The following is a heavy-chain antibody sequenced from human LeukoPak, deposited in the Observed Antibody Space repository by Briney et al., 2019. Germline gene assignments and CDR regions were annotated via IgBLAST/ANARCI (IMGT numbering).Heavy chain of an antibody. Sequence: GGSLRLSCAASGFTVSNNYMSWVRKAPGKGLEWVSVIYSGGSTYYADSVKGRFPISRDNSKNTLYLQMNSLRAEDTAVYYCARDSRQDYYDSSGYLWFAFDIWGQGTMVTVSS. V-gene: IGHV3-53*01. CDR2: IYSGGST. D-gene: IGHD3-22*01. CDR1: GFTVSNNY. CDR3: ARDSRQDYYDSSGYLWFAFDI. J-gene: IGHJ3*02.